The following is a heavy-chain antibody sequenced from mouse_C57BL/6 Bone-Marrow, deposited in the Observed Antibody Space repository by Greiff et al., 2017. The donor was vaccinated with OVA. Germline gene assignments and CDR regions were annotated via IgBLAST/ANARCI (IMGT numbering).Heavy chain of an antibody. Sequence: EVKLVESGGGLVKPGGSLKLSCAASGFTFSSYAMSWVRQTPEKRLEWVATISDGGSYTYHPDNVKGRFTISRDNAKNNLYLQMSHLKSEDTAMYYCARGGITGPHYWGQGTTLTVSS. J-gene: IGHJ2*01. D-gene: IGHD1-1*01. CDR3: ARGGITGPHY. CDR1: GFTFSSYA. CDR2: ISDGGSYT. V-gene: IGHV5-4*03.